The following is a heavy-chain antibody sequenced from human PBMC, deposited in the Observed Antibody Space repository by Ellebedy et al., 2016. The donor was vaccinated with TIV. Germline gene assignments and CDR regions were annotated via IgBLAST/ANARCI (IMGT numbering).Heavy chain of an antibody. Sequence: MPGGSLRLSCTVSGGSISSYYWSWIRQPPGKGLEWIGYIYYSGSTNYNPSLKSRVTISVDTSKNQFSLKLSSVTAADTAVYYCARGGNWQFDYWGQGTLVTVSS. CDR2: IYYSGST. CDR1: GGSISSYY. V-gene: IGHV4-59*08. CDR3: ARGGNWQFDY. J-gene: IGHJ4*02. D-gene: IGHD1-1*01.